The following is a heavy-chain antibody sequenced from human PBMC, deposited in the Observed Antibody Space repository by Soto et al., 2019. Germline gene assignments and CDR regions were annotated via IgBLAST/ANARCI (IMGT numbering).Heavy chain of an antibody. V-gene: IGHV1-2*04. D-gene: IGHD3-22*01. CDR3: ARDAMIVVVTYYYYYGMDV. CDR1: GYTFTGYY. J-gene: IGHJ6*02. Sequence: ASVKVSCKASGYTFTGYYMHWVRQAPGQGLEWMGWINPNSGGTNYAQKFQGWVTMTRDTSISTAYMELSRLRSDDTAVYYCARDAMIVVVTYYYYYGMDVWGQGTTVTVSS. CDR2: INPNSGGT.